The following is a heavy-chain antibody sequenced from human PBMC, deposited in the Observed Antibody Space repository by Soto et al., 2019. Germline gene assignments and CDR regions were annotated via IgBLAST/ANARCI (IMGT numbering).Heavy chain of an antibody. Sequence: SETLSLTSPFSCVSVSSGIHHWPWIRPPPGKGLEWIWYIYYSGITNYNPSLKSRVTISVDTSKNQFSLKLSSVTAADTAVYYCARDNMRARDGMDVWGQGTTVTVSS. J-gene: IGHJ6*02. CDR1: CVSVSSGIHH. D-gene: IGHD3-16*01. V-gene: IGHV4-61*01. CDR3: ARDNMRARDGMDV. CDR2: IYYSGIT.